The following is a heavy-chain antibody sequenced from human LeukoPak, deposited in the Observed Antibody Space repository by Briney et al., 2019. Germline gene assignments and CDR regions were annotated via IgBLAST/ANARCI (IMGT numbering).Heavy chain of an antibody. CDR3: ARDLDWGAFDA. CDR1: GFIFSSHG. V-gene: IGHV3-23*01. CDR2: ISPSGSIS. Sequence: GGSLRLSCAASGFIFSSHGINWVRQAPGKGLEWVSGISPSGSISYYADSVKGRFTISRDNSKNAVSLQMNSLRAEDTALYYCARDLDWGAFDAWGQGTLVTVSS. J-gene: IGHJ5*02. D-gene: IGHD3-9*01.